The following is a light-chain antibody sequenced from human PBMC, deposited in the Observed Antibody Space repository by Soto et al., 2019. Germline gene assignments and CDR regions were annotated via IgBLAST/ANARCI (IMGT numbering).Light chain of an antibody. CDR3: QQLETYPLT. CDR1: QGISSA. Sequence: AIPVTQSPSSLSASVGDTVTITCRASQGISSAFAWYQQKPGKVLRLLIYDVFNLQSGVPSRFSGSGSGTDFTLTISRLQPEDFATYYCQQLETYPLTFGQGTRLEVK. CDR2: DVF. V-gene: IGKV1-13*02. J-gene: IGKJ5*01.